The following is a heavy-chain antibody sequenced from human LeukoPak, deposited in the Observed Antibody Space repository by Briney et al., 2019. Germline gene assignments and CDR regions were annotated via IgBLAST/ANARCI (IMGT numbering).Heavy chain of an antibody. J-gene: IGHJ4*02. V-gene: IGHV3-73*01. Sequence: GGSLRLSCAASGFTFSGSAMHWVRQASGKGLKWVGRIRSKANSYATAYAASVKGRFTISRDDSKNTAYLQMNSLKTEDTAVYYCTSVVVVPAAPDYWGQGTLVTVSS. D-gene: IGHD2-2*01. CDR3: TSVVVVPAAPDY. CDR1: GFTFSGSA. CDR2: IRSKANSYAT.